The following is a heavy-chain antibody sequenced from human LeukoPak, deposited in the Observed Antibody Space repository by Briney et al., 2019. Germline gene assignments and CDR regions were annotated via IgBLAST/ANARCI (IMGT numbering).Heavy chain of an antibody. V-gene: IGHV3-23*01. D-gene: IGHD3-10*01. Sequence: PGGSLGLSCAASGFTFSNYDMSWVRQAPGKGLEWVSTITGSGGTTYHADSVKGRFTISRDNSKNTLYLQMNSLRAEDTAIYYCAKRHGSGIKYFEFWGQGTLVTVSS. CDR3: AKRHGSGIKYFEF. CDR2: ITGSGGTT. J-gene: IGHJ4*02. CDR1: GFTFSNYD.